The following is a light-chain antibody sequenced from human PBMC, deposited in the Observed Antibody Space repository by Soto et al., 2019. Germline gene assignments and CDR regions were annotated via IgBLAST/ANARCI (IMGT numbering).Light chain of an antibody. CDR3: QQYSYYRT. CDR1: QSISNS. Sequence: DIKMYQSPSILSVYVGDRVTITCRASQSISNSLAWYQQRPGTAPKLLIYDASTLENGVPSRFSGSGSGTEFTLTISSLQPDDSATYYCQQYSYYRTFGQVTNVDI. CDR2: DAS. J-gene: IGKJ1*01. V-gene: IGKV1-5*01.